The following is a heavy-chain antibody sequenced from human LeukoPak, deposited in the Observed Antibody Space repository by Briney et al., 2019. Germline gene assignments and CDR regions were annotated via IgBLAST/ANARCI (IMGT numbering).Heavy chain of an antibody. CDR2: IKQDGSEK. CDR3: ARNFRFGDYYFDY. V-gene: IGHV3-7*01. Sequence: GGSLRLSCAASGFTFSSYWMSWVRQAPGKGLEWVANIKQDGSEKYYVDSVKGRFTISRDNAKNSLYLQMNSLRAEDTAVYYCARNFRFGDYYFDYWGQGTLVTVSS. CDR1: GFTFSSYW. J-gene: IGHJ4*02. D-gene: IGHD3-10*01.